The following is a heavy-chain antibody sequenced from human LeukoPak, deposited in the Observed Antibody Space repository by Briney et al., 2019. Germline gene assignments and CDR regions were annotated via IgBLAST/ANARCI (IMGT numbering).Heavy chain of an antibody. D-gene: IGHD3-22*01. CDR2: IYTSGST. V-gene: IGHV4-4*09. CDR3: TRQGHYYDSTSAAFDI. CDR1: GGCISSYY. Sequence: SETLSLTCTVSGGCISSYYWSWIRQPPGKGLEWIGYIYTSGSTNYNPSLKSRVTISVDTSKNQFSLKLSSVTAADTAVYYCTRQGHYYDSTSAAFDIWGQGTMVTVSS. J-gene: IGHJ3*02.